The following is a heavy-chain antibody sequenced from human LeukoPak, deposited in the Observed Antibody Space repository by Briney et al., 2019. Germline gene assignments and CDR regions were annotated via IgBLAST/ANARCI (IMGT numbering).Heavy chain of an antibody. Sequence: GASVKVSCKASGYTFTGYYMHWVRQAPGQGLEWMGRINPNSGGTNYAQKFQGRVTMTRDTSISTAYMELSRLRSDDTAVYYCARDVVGATTKLHGDYWGQGTLVTVSS. CDR3: ARDVVGATTKLHGDY. D-gene: IGHD1-26*01. CDR1: GYTFTGYY. CDR2: INPNSGGT. J-gene: IGHJ4*02. V-gene: IGHV1-2*06.